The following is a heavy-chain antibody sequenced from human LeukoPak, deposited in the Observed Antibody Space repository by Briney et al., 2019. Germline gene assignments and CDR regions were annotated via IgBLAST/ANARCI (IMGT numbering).Heavy chain of an antibody. D-gene: IGHD2-15*01. Sequence: PSETLSLTCTVPGYSISSGYSWSWIRQPPGKGLEGIGSIYHSGSTYYNPSLKSRVTISVDTPKNQFSLKLSSVTAADTAVYYCATRANIVVVVAATEGAFDIWGQGTMVTVSS. J-gene: IGHJ3*02. V-gene: IGHV4-38-2*02. CDR2: IYHSGST. CDR3: ATRANIVVVVAATEGAFDI. CDR1: GYSISSGYS.